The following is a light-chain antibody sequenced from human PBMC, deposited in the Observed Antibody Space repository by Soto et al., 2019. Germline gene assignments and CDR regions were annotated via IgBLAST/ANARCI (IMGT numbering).Light chain of an antibody. V-gene: IGKV3-15*01. Sequence: VMTQSQGTLSLSPGERATLSCRSIQSVSSNLAWYQQKTGQAPRLLIYSASTRATGIPARFSGSVSGADFTLTISSLDPEHFAGYYCQQRYKRPPVWTFGQGTKGDI. CDR1: QSVSSN. J-gene: IGKJ1*01. CDR2: SAS. CDR3: QQRYKRPPVWT.